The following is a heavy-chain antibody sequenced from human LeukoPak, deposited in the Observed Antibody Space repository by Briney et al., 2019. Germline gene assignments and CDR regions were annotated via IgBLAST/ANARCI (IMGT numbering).Heavy chain of an antibody. CDR1: GFTFSSYS. CDR3: ARSGSGSYYIFGRRKNYFDY. D-gene: IGHD3-10*01. J-gene: IGHJ4*02. V-gene: IGHV3-21*01. CDR2: IIGSGEKT. Sequence: GGSLRLSCAASGFTFSSYSMYWVRQAPGKGLEWVSGIIGSGEKTYYADSVKGRFTISRDNAKNSLYLQMNSLRAEDTAVYYCARSGSGSYYIFGRRKNYFDYWGQGTLVTVSS.